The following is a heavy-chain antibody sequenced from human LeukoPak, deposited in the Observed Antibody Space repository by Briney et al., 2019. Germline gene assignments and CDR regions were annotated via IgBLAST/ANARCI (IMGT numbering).Heavy chain of an antibody. CDR2: IRYDGSNK. J-gene: IGHJ4*02. D-gene: IGHD1-7*01. Sequence: GGSLRLSCAASGFTFSDYGMHWVRQAPGKGLEWVAFIRYDGSNKYYADSVKGRFTISRDNSKNALYLQMNSLRGEDTAVYYCFGITVTDVPYWGQGTLVTVSS. CDR1: GFTFSDYG. V-gene: IGHV3-30*02. CDR3: FGITVTDVPY.